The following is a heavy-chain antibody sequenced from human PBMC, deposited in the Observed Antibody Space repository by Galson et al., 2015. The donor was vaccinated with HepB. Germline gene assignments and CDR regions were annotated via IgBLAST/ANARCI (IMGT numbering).Heavy chain of an antibody. CDR1: GYTFTGYY. J-gene: IGHJ6*03. V-gene: IGHV1-2*04. CDR2: INPNSGGT. Sequence: SVKVSCKASGYTFTGYYMHWVRQAPGQGLEWMGWINPNSGGTNYAQKFQGWVTMTRDTSISTAYMELSRLRSDDTAVYYCARERTYYDFWSGYSSYYYYYMDVWGKGTTVTVSS. D-gene: IGHD3-3*01. CDR3: ARERTYYDFWSGYSSYYYYYMDV.